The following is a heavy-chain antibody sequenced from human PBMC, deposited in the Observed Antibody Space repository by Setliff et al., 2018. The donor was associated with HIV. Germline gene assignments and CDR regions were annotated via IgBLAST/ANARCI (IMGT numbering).Heavy chain of an antibody. V-gene: IGHV3-23*01. CDR1: GFTFNYHA. D-gene: IGHD2-2*01. CDR3: AKDSLPGGCDM. CDR2: ISGSGSGT. Sequence: GGSLRLSCAASGFTFNYHAMTWVRQAPGKGLEWVSGISGSGSGTFYADSVKGRFTISRDNSKNTLYLQMNRLRVDDTAVYYCAKDSLPGGCDMWGQGSMVTVSS. J-gene: IGHJ3*02.